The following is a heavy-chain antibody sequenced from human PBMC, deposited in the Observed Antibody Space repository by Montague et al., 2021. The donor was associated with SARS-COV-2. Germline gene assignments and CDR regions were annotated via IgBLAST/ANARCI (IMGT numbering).Heavy chain of an antibody. J-gene: IGHJ4*02. CDR1: GGSVSSGTYY. CDR2: IYYSGKS. Sequence: SETLSLTCTVSGGSVSSGTYYWGWIRQPPGKGLEWIGSIYYSGKSDYNPSLKSRATIFVDTSKNQFSLQLSSVTAADTATYYCARQITMVREPFDSWGQGTLVLVSS. D-gene: IGHD3-10*01. CDR3: ARQITMVREPFDS. V-gene: IGHV4-39*01.